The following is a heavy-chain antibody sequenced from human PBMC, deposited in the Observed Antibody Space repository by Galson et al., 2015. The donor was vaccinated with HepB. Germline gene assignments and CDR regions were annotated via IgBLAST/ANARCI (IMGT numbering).Heavy chain of an antibody. D-gene: IGHD2-21*02. CDR1: GYSFTSYW. J-gene: IGHJ4*02. Sequence: QSGAEVKKPGESLKISCKGSGYSFTSYWIGWVRQMPGKGLEWMGIIYPGDSDTRYSPSFQGQVTISADKSISTAYLQWSSLKASDTAMYYCARHRRAYCGGDCYSDLDYWGQGTLVTVSS. CDR2: IYPGDSDT. CDR3: ARHRRAYCGGDCYSDLDY. V-gene: IGHV5-51*01.